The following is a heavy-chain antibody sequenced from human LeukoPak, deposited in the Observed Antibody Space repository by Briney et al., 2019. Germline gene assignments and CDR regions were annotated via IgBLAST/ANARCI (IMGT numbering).Heavy chain of an antibody. V-gene: IGHV4-59*01. CDR1: GGSINSYY. Sequence: PSETLSLTCTVSGGSINSYYWTWIRQPPGKRLEWIGYIYYSGSTNYNPSLKSRVTISVDTSKNHFSLKLSSVTAADTAVYYCARDFSNYDYYMDVWGKGTTVTVSS. D-gene: IGHD4-11*01. CDR3: ARDFSNYDYYMDV. J-gene: IGHJ6*03. CDR2: IYYSGST.